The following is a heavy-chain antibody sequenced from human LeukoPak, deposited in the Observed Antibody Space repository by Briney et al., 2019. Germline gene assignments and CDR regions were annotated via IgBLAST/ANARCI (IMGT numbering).Heavy chain of an antibody. CDR1: GFTFSSYA. Sequence: GGSLRLSCAASGFTFSSYAVSWVRRAPGKGLEWVSAISGSGGSTFYADSGKGRFTISRDNSKNTLYLQMNSLRAEDTAVYYCAKQPVPYGDQYYFDYWGQGTLVTVSS. J-gene: IGHJ4*02. V-gene: IGHV3-23*01. CDR3: AKQPVPYGDQYYFDY. CDR2: ISGSGGST. D-gene: IGHD4-17*01.